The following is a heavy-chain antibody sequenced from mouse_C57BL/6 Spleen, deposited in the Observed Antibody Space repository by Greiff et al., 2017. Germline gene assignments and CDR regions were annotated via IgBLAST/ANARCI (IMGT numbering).Heavy chain of an antibody. D-gene: IGHD2-3*01. J-gene: IGHJ4*01. V-gene: IGHV1-15*01. CDR1: GYTFTDYE. CDR3: TRPLYDGYSYYAMDY. CDR2: IDPETGGT. Sequence: VQLQQSGAELVRPGASVTLSCKASGYTFTDYEMHWVKQTPVHGLAWIGAIDPETGGTAYNQKFKGKAILTADKSSSTAYMELRSLTSEDSAVYYCTRPLYDGYSYYAMDYWGQGTSVTVSS.